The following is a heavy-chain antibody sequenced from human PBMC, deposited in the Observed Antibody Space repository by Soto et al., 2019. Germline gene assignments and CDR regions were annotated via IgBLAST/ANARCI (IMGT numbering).Heavy chain of an antibody. D-gene: IGHD2-2*01. J-gene: IGHJ4*02. V-gene: IGHV3-72*01. CDR1: GLTFSDHY. CDR2: IRKQANIYTT. Sequence: PGGSLRLSCVGSGLTFSDHYIDWVRQAPGKGLEWVGRIRKQANIYTTHYAASVQGRFTISRDDPKNSLYLQMNSLKTEDTAVYYCARSGSSTSCYDYWGQGTLVTVSS. CDR3: ARSGSSTSCYDY.